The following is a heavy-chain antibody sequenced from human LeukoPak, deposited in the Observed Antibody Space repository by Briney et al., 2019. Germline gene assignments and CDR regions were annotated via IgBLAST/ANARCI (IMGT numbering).Heavy chain of an antibody. CDR2: ISAYNGNT. J-gene: IGHJ4*02. CDR1: GYTFTSYG. CDR3: AREHPLRVYHGKDY. V-gene: IGHV1-18*01. D-gene: IGHD6-6*01. Sequence: VASVKVSCKASGYTFTSYGISWVRQAPGQGLEWMGWISAYNGNTNYAQKLQGRVTMTTDTSTSTAYMELRSLGSDDTAVYYCAREHPLRVYHGKDYWGQGTLVTVSS.